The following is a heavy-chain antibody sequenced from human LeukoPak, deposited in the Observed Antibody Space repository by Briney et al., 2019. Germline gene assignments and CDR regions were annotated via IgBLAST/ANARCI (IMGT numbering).Heavy chain of an antibody. CDR2: ISYDGSKK. J-gene: IGHJ4*02. CDR1: GFTFSSNS. V-gene: IGHV3-30-3*01. D-gene: IGHD6-13*01. Sequence: GGSLRLSCVASGFTFSSNSMHWVRQAPGKGLEWVAVISYDGSKKYYTDSVNGRFTISRDNSKNTVFLQMNGLGADDTAVYYCAGYDTNWSSFDYWGQGTLVTVSS. CDR3: AGYDTNWSSFDY.